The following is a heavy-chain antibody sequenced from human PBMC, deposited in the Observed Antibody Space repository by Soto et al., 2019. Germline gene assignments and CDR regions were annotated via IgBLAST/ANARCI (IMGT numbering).Heavy chain of an antibody. Sequence: SETLSLTCTVSGGSVSSGAYYWSWIRQHPGKGLEWIGFIYKSGSTDYNPSLKSRVTISLDTSKNQFSLELNSVTAADAAVYYCATCDYIDYSLDYWGQGISVTVSS. D-gene: IGHD4-17*01. CDR3: ATCDYIDYSLDY. J-gene: IGHJ4*02. V-gene: IGHV4-31*03. CDR1: GGSVSSGAYY. CDR2: IYKSGST.